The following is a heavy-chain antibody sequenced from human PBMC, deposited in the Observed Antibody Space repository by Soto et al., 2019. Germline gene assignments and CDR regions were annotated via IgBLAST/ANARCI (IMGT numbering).Heavy chain of an antibody. Sequence: ESLKISCKGSGYSFTSYWISWVRQMPGKGLEWMGRIDPSDSYTNYSPSFQGHVTISADKSISTAYLQWSSLKASDTAMYYCAKTITMVVVAPLNDAFDIWGQGTMVTVSS. CDR2: IDPSDSYT. CDR3: AKTITMVVVAPLNDAFDI. D-gene: IGHD3-22*01. CDR1: GYSFTSYW. V-gene: IGHV5-10-1*01. J-gene: IGHJ3*02.